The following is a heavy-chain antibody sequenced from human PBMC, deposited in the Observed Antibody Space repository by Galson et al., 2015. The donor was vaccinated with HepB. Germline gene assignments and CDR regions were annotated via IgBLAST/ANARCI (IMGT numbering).Heavy chain of an antibody. CDR1: GYTFSRYP. Sequence: SVKVSCKASGYTFSRYPMNWVRQAPGQGLEWMGWINTNTGNPTYAQGFTGRFVFSLDTSVSTAYLQVSSLKAEDTAVYYCASYSVTFGYNYYYYGMDVWGQGTTVTVSS. CDR2: INTNTGNP. V-gene: IGHV7-4-1*02. D-gene: IGHD3-16*01. CDR3: ASYSVTFGYNYYYYGMDV. J-gene: IGHJ6*01.